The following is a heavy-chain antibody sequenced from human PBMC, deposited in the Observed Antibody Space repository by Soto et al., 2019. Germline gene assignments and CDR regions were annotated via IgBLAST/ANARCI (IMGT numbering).Heavy chain of an antibody. D-gene: IGHD2-15*01. CDR1: GFTFSSDW. CDR3: ASTVVTGY. CDR2: INSDGSST. V-gene: IGHV3-74*01. Sequence: EVQLVESRGGLVQPGGSLRLSCAVSGFTFSSDWMHWVRQAPGKGLVWVSRINSDGSSTSYADSVKGRFTISRDNAKKTLYMQMNSLRAEDRAVYYCASTVVTGYWGKGTLVTVSS. J-gene: IGHJ4*02.